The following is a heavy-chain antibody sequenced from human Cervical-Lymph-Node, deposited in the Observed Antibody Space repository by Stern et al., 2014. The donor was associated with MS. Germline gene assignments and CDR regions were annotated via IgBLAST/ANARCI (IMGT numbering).Heavy chain of an antibody. CDR1: GFTFSSYA. CDR3: ANNVVATQDFDY. J-gene: IGHJ4*02. D-gene: IGHD5-12*01. CDR2: ISGSGGST. V-gene: IGHV3-23*04. Sequence: VQLVESGGGLVQPGGSLRLSCAASGFTFSSYAMSWVRQAPGKGLAWVSAISGSGGSTYYADSVKGRFTISRDNSKNTLYLQMNSLRAEDTAVYYCANNVVATQDFDYWGQGTLVTVSS.